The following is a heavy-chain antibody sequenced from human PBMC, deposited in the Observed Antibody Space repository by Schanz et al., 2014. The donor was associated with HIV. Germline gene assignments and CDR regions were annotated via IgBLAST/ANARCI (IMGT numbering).Heavy chain of an antibody. Sequence: QVQLVESGGGVVQPGRSLRLSCVASGFTFGSYGMHWARQTPDKGLEWLGVMSYDGSNKHYADSVKGRFTISRDNSKNTLYLQLNSLRAEDTAVYYCAKDPAYPGTGNLEYWGQGTLVTVSS. D-gene: IGHD1-1*01. J-gene: IGHJ4*02. CDR1: GFTFGSYG. CDR3: AKDPAYPGTGNLEY. V-gene: IGHV3-30*18. CDR2: MSYDGSNK.